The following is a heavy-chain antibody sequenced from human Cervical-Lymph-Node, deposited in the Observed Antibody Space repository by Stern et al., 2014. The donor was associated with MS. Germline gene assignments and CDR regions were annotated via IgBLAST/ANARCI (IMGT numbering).Heavy chain of an antibody. J-gene: IGHJ4*02. CDR1: GFTFSGHW. CDR3: ARGPAYGDRTDFFDQ. V-gene: IGHV3-7*03. CDR2: IKLGRIEK. D-gene: IGHD4-17*01. Sequence: VQLVESGGGLIQPGGSLRLSCATSGFTFSGHWMSWIRQAPGKGPEWVASIKLGRIEKYYVDSVKDRFAMSRDDAKNSVHLQMNSLRAEDTSIYYCARGPAYGDRTDFFDQWGQGTLVTVSS.